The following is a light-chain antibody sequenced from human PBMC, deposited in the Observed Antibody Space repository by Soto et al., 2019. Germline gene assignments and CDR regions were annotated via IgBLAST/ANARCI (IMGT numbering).Light chain of an antibody. CDR3: QQYGSSPRT. J-gene: IGKJ1*01. CDR2: RAS. V-gene: IGKV3-20*01. CDR1: QTVNNNY. Sequence: EIVLTQSPDTLSLSPGERATLSCRASQTVNNNYVAWYQQKPGQAPRLLIFRASNKATGIPDRFSGSGSGTDFTLTISRLEPEDFAVYYCQQYGSSPRTFGQGTRWIS.